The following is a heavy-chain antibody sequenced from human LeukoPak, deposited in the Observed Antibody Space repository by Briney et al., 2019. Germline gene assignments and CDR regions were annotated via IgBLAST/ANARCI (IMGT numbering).Heavy chain of an antibody. V-gene: IGHV4-38-2*01. CDR1: GHSISSGYY. CDR3: ARHEYGGTSEAY. J-gene: IGHJ4*02. CDR2: IYHRGST. D-gene: IGHD4-23*01. Sequence: TSETLSLTCGVSGHSISSGYYWGWIRQPPGKGLEWIGSIYHRGSTYYNPSLKSRVTISVDTFKNQFSLKLSSVTAADTAVYYCARHEYGGTSEAYWGQGTLVTVSS.